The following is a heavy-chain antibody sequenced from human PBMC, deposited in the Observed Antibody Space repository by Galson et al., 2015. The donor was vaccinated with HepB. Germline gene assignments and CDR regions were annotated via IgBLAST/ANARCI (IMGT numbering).Heavy chain of an antibody. CDR1: GFTFSNYA. CDR2: ISSSRSTI. D-gene: IGHD2/OR15-2a*01. Sequence: SLRLSCAASGFTFSNYAMNWVRQAPGKGLEWVSYISSSRSTIYYADSVKGRFTISRDNAQNSLYLQMNSLRAEDTAVYYCVIVLSNYYYMDVWGKGTTVTVSS. J-gene: IGHJ6*03. CDR3: VIVLSNYYYMDV. V-gene: IGHV3-48*01.